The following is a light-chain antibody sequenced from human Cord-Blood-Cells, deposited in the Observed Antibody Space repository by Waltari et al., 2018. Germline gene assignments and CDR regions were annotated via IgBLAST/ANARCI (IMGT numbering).Light chain of an antibody. CDR1: QSISSY. J-gene: IGKJ1*01. CDR2: AAS. CDR3: QQSYSTPLT. Sequence: DIQMTQPPSSLSASVGDRVTNTCRASQSISSYLNWYQQKPGKAPKLLIYAASSLQSGVPSRFSGSGSGTDFTLTISSLQPEDIATYYCQQSYSTPLTFGQGTKVEIK. V-gene: IGKV1-39*01.